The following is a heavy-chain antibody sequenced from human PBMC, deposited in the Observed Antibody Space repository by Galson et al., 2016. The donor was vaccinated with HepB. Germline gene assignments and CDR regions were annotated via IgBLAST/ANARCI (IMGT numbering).Heavy chain of an antibody. CDR3: ARATDSSWHNFDY. D-gene: IGHD6-13*01. J-gene: IGHJ4*03. Sequence: SLRLSCAGSGFTFSTYVMHWVRQAPGKGPQWVTVISNDGNIKTYADSVKGRFTISRDNSRNTVFLQMNSLGPEDTAVYYCARATDSSWHNFDYGGQGTTVTVSS. V-gene: IGHV3-30*06. CDR2: ISNDGNIK. CDR1: GFTFSTYV.